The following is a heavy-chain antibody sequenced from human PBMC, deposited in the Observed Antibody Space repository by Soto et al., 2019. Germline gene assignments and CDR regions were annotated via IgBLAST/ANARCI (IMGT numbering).Heavy chain of an antibody. Sequence: SETLSLTCTVSGGSISSSSYYWGWIRQPPGKGLEWTGSIYYSGSTYYNPSLKSRVTISVDTSKNQFSLKLSSVTAADTAVYYCAYYGSGSYYNLYFDYWGQGTLVTVSS. CDR1: GGSISSSSYY. V-gene: IGHV4-39*01. CDR3: AYYGSGSYYNLYFDY. CDR2: IYYSGST. J-gene: IGHJ4*02. D-gene: IGHD3-10*01.